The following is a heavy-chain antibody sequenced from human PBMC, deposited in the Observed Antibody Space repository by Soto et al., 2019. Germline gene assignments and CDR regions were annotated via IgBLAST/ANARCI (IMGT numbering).Heavy chain of an antibody. V-gene: IGHV3-23*01. CDR3: AKEVQEWLPGYDFDY. Sequence: ELQLLESGGGLIQRGGSLRLSCAASGFTFTNYAMSWVRQAPGRGLEWVSAISGRGGTTNYADSVKGRFTISRDNSKNTLLLQLDSLRAEDTAVYYCAKEVQEWLPGYDFDYWGQGVLVAVSS. CDR1: GFTFTNYA. J-gene: IGHJ4*02. D-gene: IGHD5-12*01. CDR2: ISGRGGTT.